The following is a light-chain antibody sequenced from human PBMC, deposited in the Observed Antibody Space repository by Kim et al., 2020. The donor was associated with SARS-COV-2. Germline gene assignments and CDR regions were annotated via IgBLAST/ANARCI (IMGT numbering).Light chain of an antibody. V-gene: IGKV1-17*01. CDR2: GAS. CDR1: QDIRND. Sequence: ASVGDRVTITCRSSQDIRNDLGWYQQNPGGAPKRLIYGASSLQSVVPSRFSGSGSGTEFTLTISSLQPEDFATYFCLQHNTYPITFGQGTRLEIK. CDR3: LQHNTYPIT. J-gene: IGKJ5*01.